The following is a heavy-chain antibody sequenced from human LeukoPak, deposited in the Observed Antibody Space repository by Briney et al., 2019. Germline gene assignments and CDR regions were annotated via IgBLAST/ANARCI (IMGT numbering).Heavy chain of an antibody. J-gene: IGHJ4*02. CDR1: GFTFSSYA. CDR3: VNGDYSSSSPLDY. V-gene: IGHV3-23*01. D-gene: IGHD6-6*01. Sequence: GGSLRLFCAASGFTFSSYAMTWVRQAPGKGLEWVSAISGSGGSTYYADSVKGRFTISRDNSKNTLYLQMNSLRADDTAIYYCVNGDYSSSSPLDYWGQGTLVTVSS. CDR2: ISGSGGST.